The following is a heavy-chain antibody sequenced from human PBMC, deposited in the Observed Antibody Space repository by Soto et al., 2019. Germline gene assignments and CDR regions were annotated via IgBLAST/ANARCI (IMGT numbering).Heavy chain of an antibody. D-gene: IGHD2-21*02. CDR1: GGSISSEYFH. V-gene: IGHV4-30-4*08. CDR3: AREDDGGDRDYYGLDV. J-gene: IGHJ6*02. CDR2: IHYTGSI. Sequence: SETLSLTCAVSGGSISSEYFHWTWIRQSPGKGLEWIGYIHYTGSIMYNPSFKSRLTMAVDTTKNQFSLQLTSVTAADTAVFFCAREDDGGDRDYYGLDVWGQGTTVTVSS.